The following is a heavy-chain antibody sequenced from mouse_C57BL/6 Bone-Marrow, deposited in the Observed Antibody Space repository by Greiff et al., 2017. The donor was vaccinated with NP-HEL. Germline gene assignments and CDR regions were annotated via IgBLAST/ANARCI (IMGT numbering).Heavy chain of an antibody. Sequence: EVQLVESGGDLVKPGGSLKLSCAASGFTFSSYGMSWVRQTPDKRLEWVATISSGGSYTYYPDSVKGRFTISRDNAKNTLCLQMSRLRSEEAAMYDFDCRVSGRVSYYAMDYGGQGTSVTVSS. CDR3: DCRVSGRVSYYAMDY. CDR1: GFTFSSYG. D-gene: IGHD1-3*01. V-gene: IGHV5-6*01. J-gene: IGHJ4*01. CDR2: ISSGGSYT.